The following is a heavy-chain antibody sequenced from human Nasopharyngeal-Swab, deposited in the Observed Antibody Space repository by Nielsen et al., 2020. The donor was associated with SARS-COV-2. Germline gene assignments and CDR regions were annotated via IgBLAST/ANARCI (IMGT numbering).Heavy chain of an antibody. D-gene: IGHD1-26*01. J-gene: IGHJ6*02. CDR2: IYSGGSST. V-gene: IGHV3-23*03. CDR1: GFTFSSYA. CDR3: AKDGTLLGDYYYGMDV. Sequence: GESLKISCAASGFTFSSYAMSWVRQAPGKGLEWVSVIYSGGSSTYYADSVKGRFTISRDNSKNTLYLQMNSLRAEDTAVYYCAKDGTLLGDYYYGMDVWGQGTTVTVSS.